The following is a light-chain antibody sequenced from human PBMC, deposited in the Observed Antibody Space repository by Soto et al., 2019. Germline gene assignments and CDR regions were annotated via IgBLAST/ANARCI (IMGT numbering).Light chain of an antibody. CDR1: GSDIGTYNY. V-gene: IGLV2-14*03. CDR3: KSYTSASTYV. CDR2: DVT. J-gene: IGLJ1*01. Sequence: QSALTQPASVSGSPGHSITISCTGTGSDIGTYNYVSWYQHHPGKAPKFIIYDVTNRPSGVSDRFSGSKSGNTASLTISGLQAEDEADYFCKSYTSASTYVFGTGTKVPVL.